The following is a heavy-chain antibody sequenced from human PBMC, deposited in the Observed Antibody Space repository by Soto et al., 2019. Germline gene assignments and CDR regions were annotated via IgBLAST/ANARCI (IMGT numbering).Heavy chain of an antibody. CDR2: IRKDGSAR. J-gene: IGHJ3*02. D-gene: IGHD6-13*01. CDR3: ARDVSPGSSRSYLDAFDI. V-gene: IGHV3-7*05. CDR1: GFAFGSSW. Sequence: EVQLVESGGGLVHPGGSLRLSCEASGFAFGSSWMTWVRQAPGKGLEWVANIRKDGSARYYLDSVPGRFTISRDNAQNSLYLQMDSLRAEDTGLYFCARDVSPGSSRSYLDAFDIWGQGTMVTVSS.